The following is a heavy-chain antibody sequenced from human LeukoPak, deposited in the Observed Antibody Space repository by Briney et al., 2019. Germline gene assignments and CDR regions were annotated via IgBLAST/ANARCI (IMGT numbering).Heavy chain of an antibody. CDR1: GDSFSSNSAA. V-gene: IGHV6-1*01. CDR2: TYYRSKWYN. Sequence: SQTLSLTCAISGDSFSSNSAAWNWIRQSPSRGLEWLVRTYYRSKWYNDYAVSVKSRITINPDTSKNQFSLQLNSVTPEDTAVYYCARVKDSGYDYYYYGMDVWGQGTTVTVSS. CDR3: ARVKDSGYDYYYYGMDV. D-gene: IGHD5-12*01. J-gene: IGHJ6*02.